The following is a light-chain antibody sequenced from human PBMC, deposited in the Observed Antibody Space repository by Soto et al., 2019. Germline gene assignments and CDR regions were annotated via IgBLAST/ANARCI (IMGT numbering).Light chain of an antibody. CDR1: QSISSW. CDR3: QQHSSSSPYI. V-gene: IGKV1-5*03. Sequence: DIQMTQSPSTLSASVGDRVTITCRASQSISSWLAWYQQKPGKAPNLLIYKASTLGSGVPSRFSGGGSGTEFTLTISSLQPDDFATYYCQQHSSSSPYIFGQGTKLEIK. J-gene: IGKJ2*01. CDR2: KAS.